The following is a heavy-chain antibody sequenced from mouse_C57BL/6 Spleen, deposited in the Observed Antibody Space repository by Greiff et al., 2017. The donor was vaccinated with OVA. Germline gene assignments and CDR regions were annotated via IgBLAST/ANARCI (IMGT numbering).Heavy chain of an antibody. J-gene: IGHJ3*01. CDR1: GYTFTSYW. Sequence: QVQLKQPGAELVKPGASVKLSCKASGYTFTSYWMQWVKQRPGQGLEWIGEIDPSDGYTNYNQKFKGKATLTVDTSSSTAYMQLSSLTSEDSAVYYCARRGTNWERVWFAYWGQGTLVTVSA. CDR3: ARRGTNWERVWFAY. V-gene: IGHV1-50*01. CDR2: IDPSDGYT. D-gene: IGHD4-1*01.